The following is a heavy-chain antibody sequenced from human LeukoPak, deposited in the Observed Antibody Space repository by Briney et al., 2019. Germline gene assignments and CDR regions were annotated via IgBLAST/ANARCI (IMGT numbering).Heavy chain of an antibody. Sequence: SETLSLTCTVSGGSISSSSYHWGWIRQPPGKGLEWIGSIYYSGSTYYNPTLKSRVTISVDTSKNQFSLKLSSVTAADTAVYYCARQTAYYYGSGSYYNRPYFDYWGQGTLVTVSP. V-gene: IGHV4-39*01. D-gene: IGHD3-10*01. J-gene: IGHJ4*02. CDR3: ARQTAYYYGSGSYYNRPYFDY. CDR2: IYYSGST. CDR1: GGSISSSSYH.